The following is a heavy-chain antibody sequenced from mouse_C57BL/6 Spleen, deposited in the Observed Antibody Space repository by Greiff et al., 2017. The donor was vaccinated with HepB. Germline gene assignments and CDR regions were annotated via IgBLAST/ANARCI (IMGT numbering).Heavy chain of an antibody. Sequence: EVKLVESGGGLVQPKGSLKLSCAASGFSFNTYAMNWVRQAPGKGLEWVARIRSKSNNYATYYADSVKDRFTISRDDSESMLYLQMNNLKTEDTAMYYCVRHESTGLYYAMDYWGQGTSVTVSS. CDR3: VRHESTGLYYAMDY. CDR1: GFSFNTYA. D-gene: IGHD1-1*01. CDR2: IRSKSNNYAT. J-gene: IGHJ4*01. V-gene: IGHV10-1*01.